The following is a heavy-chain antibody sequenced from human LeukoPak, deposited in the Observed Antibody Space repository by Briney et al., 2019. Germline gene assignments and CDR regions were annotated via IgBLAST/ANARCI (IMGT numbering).Heavy chain of an antibody. J-gene: IGHJ3*02. CDR2: IIPISGTA. CDR3: ARGYSYGTRDDAFDI. Sequence: SVKVSCKASGGTFSSYAISWVRQAPGQGLEWMGGIIPISGTANYAQKFQGRVTITADESTSTAYMELSSLRSEDTAVYYCARGYSYGTRDDAFDIWGQGTMVTVSS. D-gene: IGHD5-18*01. CDR1: GGTFSSYA. V-gene: IGHV1-69*13.